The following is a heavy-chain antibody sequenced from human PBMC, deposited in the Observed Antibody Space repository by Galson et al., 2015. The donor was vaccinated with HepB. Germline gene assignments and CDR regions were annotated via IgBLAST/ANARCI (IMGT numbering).Heavy chain of an antibody. CDR2: ISGGGGIT. CDR1: GFRFSSLD. CDR3: ARDVVADIPDHGDY. Sequence: SLRLSCAASGFRFSSLDMHWVRQTPGKGLEWVAVISGGGGITIYAESVKGRFTISRDNPTNTLYLQMDSLRSDDTAVYFCARDVVADIPDHGDYWGQGTLVTVSS. J-gene: IGHJ4*02. D-gene: IGHD2-21*01. V-gene: IGHV3-30-3*01.